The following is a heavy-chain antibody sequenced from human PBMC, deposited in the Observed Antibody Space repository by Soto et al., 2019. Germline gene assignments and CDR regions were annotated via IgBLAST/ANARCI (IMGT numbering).Heavy chain of an antibody. D-gene: IGHD6-19*01. CDR3: AKLSHSGWHHHYYGMDV. Sequence: QVQLVESGGGVVQPGTSLRLSCAASGFIFSTNGMYWVRQAPGKGLEWVALISDDGRNGWHADSVKGRFTISRDISKNTLYLQMNSLRPEDTAVYYCAKLSHSGWHHHYYGMDVWGQGTTVTVPS. CDR2: ISDDGRNG. CDR1: GFIFSTNG. J-gene: IGHJ6*02. V-gene: IGHV3-30*18.